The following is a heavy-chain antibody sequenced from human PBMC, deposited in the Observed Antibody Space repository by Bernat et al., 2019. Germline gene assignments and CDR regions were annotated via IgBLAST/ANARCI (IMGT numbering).Heavy chain of an antibody. CDR1: GFTFSAYA. V-gene: IGHV3-23*01. CDR3: AKDLYCSTTRCY. CDR2: ISSSGGST. D-gene: IGHD2-2*01. Sequence: EVQLLESGGGLVQPGGSLRLSCSASGFTFSAYAMSWVRQAPGKGLEWVSAISSSGGSTSYADRVQGRFTISRDISKNTLYLQLNSLRAEDTAIYYCAKDLYCSTTRCYWGQGALVTISS. J-gene: IGHJ4*02.